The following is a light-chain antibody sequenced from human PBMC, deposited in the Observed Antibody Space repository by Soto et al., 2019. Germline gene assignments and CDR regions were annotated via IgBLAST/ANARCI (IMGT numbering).Light chain of an antibody. CDR3: QQSSNGG. Sequence: EIVLTQSPATLSLSPGERATLSCRASQSVSSYLAWYQQKPGQAPSLLIYDASNRATGIPARFSGSGSGTDFTLTISSLEPEDFAVYYCQQSSNGGFGQGTKVEIK. V-gene: IGKV3-11*01. J-gene: IGKJ1*01. CDR1: QSVSSY. CDR2: DAS.